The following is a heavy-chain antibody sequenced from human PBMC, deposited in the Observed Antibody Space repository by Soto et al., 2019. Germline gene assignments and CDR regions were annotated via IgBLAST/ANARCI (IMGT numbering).Heavy chain of an antibody. Sequence: GESLKISCQGSGYTFTNYWIGWVRQMPGKGLEWMGIVYPGDSDARYSPSFQGQVTISVDKSITTAYLQWNNLKASDTAMYYCGRLVVAGTADCFDYWGQGSLVTVSS. D-gene: IGHD1-1*01. V-gene: IGHV5-51*01. J-gene: IGHJ4*02. CDR1: GYTFTNYW. CDR2: VYPGDSDA. CDR3: GRLVVAGTADCFDY.